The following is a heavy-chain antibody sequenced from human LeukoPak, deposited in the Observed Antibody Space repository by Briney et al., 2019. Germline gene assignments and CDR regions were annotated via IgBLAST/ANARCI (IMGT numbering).Heavy chain of an antibody. CDR3: ARGLSDYGDYRTPDDY. D-gene: IGHD4-17*01. CDR1: GFTFDDYG. Sequence: RPGGSLRLSCAASGFTFDDYGMSWVRQAPGKGLEGVSGINWNGGSTGYADSVKGRFTISRDNAKNSLYLQMNSLRAEDTALYYCARGLSDYGDYRTPDDYWGQGTLVTVSS. CDR2: INWNGGST. V-gene: IGHV3-20*04. J-gene: IGHJ4*02.